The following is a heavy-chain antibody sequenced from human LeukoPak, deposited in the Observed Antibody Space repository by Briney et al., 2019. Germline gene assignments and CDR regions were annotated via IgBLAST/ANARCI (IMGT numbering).Heavy chain of an antibody. CDR2: INPSGGST. D-gene: IGHD6-13*01. V-gene: IGHV1-46*01. CDR1: GYTFTSYY. Sequence: GASVKISCTASGYTFTSYYMHWVRQAPGQGLEWMGIINPSGGSTSYAQKFQGRVTMTRDTSTSTVYMELSSLRSEDTAVYYCARDGIAAAEDYWGQGTLVTVSS. CDR3: ARDGIAAAEDY. J-gene: IGHJ4*02.